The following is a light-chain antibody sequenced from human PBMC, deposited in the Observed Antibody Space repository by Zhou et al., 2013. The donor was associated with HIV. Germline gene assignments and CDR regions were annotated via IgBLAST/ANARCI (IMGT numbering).Light chain of an antibody. CDR1: QSVSSY. V-gene: IGKV3-20*01. J-gene: IGKJ4*01. CDR2: GSS. Sequence: EIVLTQSPATLSLSPGERVTLSCRASQSVSSYLAWYQQKPGQAPRLLFYGSSIRATGIPDRFSGSGSGTDFTLTISRLEPEDFAVYYCQQYGSSPLTFGGGTKVEIK. CDR3: QQYGSSPLT.